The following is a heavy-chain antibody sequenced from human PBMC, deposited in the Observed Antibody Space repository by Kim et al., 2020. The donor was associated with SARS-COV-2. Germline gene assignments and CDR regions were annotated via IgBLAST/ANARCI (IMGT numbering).Heavy chain of an antibody. Sequence: SETLSLTCTVSGGSISSSSYYWGWIRQPPGKGLEWIGSIYYSGSTYYNPSLKSRVTISVDTTKNQFSLKLSSVTAADTAVYYCARGFRGYSGYDPDYWS. D-gene: IGHD5-12*01. CDR2: IYYSGST. J-gene: IGHJ4*01. CDR3: ARGFRGYSGYDPDY. CDR1: GGSISSSSYY. V-gene: IGHV4-39*07.